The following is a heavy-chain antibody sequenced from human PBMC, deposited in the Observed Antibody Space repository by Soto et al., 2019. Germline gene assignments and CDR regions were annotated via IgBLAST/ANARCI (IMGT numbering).Heavy chain of an antibody. CDR2: INHSGST. V-gene: IGHV4-34*01. CDR3: ARVVRPNWFDP. CDR1: GGSFSGYY. D-gene: IGHD3-10*01. Sequence: SETLSLTCAVYGGSFSGYYWSWIRQPPGKGLEWIGEINHSGSTNYNPSLKSRVTISVDTSKNQFSLKLSSVTAADTAVYYCARVVRPNWFDPWGQGPLVTVSS. J-gene: IGHJ5*02.